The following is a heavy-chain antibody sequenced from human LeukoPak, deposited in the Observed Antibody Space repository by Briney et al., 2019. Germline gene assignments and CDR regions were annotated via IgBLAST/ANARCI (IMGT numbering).Heavy chain of an antibody. CDR2: ISWDGGST. J-gene: IGHJ6*02. D-gene: IGHD3-10*01. CDR3: AKDMYGSGSYFWRYGMDV. V-gene: IGHV3-43*01. Sequence: PGGSLRLSCAASGFTFDDYTMHWVRQAPGKGQKWVSLISWDGGSTYYADSVKGRFTISRDNSKNSLYLQMNSLRTEDTALYYCAKDMYGSGSYFWRYGMDVWGQGTTVTVSS. CDR1: GFTFDDYT.